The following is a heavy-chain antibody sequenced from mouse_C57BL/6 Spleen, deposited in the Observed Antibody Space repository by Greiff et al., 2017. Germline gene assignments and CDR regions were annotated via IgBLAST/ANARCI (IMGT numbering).Heavy chain of an antibody. Sequence: VKLQQSGAELVMPGASVKLSCKASGYTFTSYWMHWVKQRPGQGLEWIGEIDPSDSYTNYNQKFKGKSTLTVDKSSSTAYMQLSSLTSEDSAVYYCARSLLGYYFDYWGQGTTLTVSS. V-gene: IGHV1-69*01. J-gene: IGHJ2*01. CDR1: GYTFTSYW. CDR2: IDPSDSYT. D-gene: IGHD2-1*01. CDR3: ARSLLGYYFDY.